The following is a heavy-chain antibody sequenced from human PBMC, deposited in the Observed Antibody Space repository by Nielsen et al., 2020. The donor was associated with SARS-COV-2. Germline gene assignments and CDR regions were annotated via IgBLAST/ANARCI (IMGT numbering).Heavy chain of an antibody. CDR2: IKQDGSEK. CDR1: GFTFSSYW. J-gene: IGHJ6*02. D-gene: IGHD4-17*01. Sequence: GESLKISCAASGFTFSSYWMSWVRQAPGKGLEWVANIKQDGSEKYYVDSVKGRFTISRDNAKNSLYLQMNSLRAEDTAVYYCARAHDYGDYGMDVWGQGTTVTVSS. V-gene: IGHV3-7*01. CDR3: ARAHDYGDYGMDV.